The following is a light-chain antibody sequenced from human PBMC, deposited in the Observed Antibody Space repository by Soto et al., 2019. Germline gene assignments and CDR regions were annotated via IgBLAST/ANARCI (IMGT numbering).Light chain of an antibody. CDR3: QQPYSTPPT. Sequence: DIQLTQSPSFLSASVGDRVTITCRASQSISTYLNWYQQKAGLAPKLLIYAASSLQSGVPSRFSPSGSGTDFTPTISSLQPEDFETYYCQQPYSTPPTLGQGTKVHIK. J-gene: IGKJ1*01. CDR2: AAS. V-gene: IGKV1-39*01. CDR1: QSISTY.